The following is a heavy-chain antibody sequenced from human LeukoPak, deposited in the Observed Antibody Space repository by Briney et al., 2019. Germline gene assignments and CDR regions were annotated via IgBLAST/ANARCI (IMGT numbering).Heavy chain of an antibody. V-gene: IGHV4-30-4*01. CDR1: GASISSGDYY. Sequence: SETLSITCTVSGASISSGDYYWSWIRQAPGKGLEWIGYIYYSGSTSYNPSLKSRVIISVDTSKNQFSLKLTSVTAADTAVYYCVRGPNYVWGSYRYFDYWGQGTLVTVSS. D-gene: IGHD3-16*02. J-gene: IGHJ4*02. CDR3: VRGPNYVWGSYRYFDY. CDR2: IYYSGST.